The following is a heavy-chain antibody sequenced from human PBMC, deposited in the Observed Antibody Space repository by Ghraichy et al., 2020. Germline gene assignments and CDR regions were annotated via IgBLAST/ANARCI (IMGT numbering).Heavy chain of an antibody. D-gene: IGHD5-12*01. J-gene: IGHJ4*02. CDR1: GFTFGEYA. CDR2: ITAAGDTT. Sequence: GESLNISCAASGFTFGEYAMSWVRQAPGKGLEWVPTITAAGDTTYFADSVKGRFTISRDNSKNTLYLQMNSLRAEDTAVYYCAKRWLRFYFDSWGQGALVTVSS. CDR3: AKRWLRFYFDS. V-gene: IGHV3-23*01.